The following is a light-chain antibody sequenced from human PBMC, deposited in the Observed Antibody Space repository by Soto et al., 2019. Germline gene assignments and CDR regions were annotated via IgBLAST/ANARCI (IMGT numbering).Light chain of an antibody. CDR1: QSAGNF. CDR3: QQPNQWPIT. V-gene: IGKV3D-15*01. CDR2: YIS. Sequence: EIVMTQSPATLSVSPGETASLSCRASQSAGNFLAWYQQKPGQAPRLLIYYISTRATGIPARFSGSGSGTEFTLPINSLQSEDSAVYYCQQPNQWPITFGQGTRLEIK. J-gene: IGKJ5*01.